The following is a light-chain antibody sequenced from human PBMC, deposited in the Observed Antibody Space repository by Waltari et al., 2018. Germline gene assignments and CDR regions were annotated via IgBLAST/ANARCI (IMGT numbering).Light chain of an antibody. CDR1: QSVNNY. J-gene: IGKJ3*01. V-gene: IGKV3-11*01. CDR2: DAS. Sequence: VLTQSPATLSLSPGEKATLSCRASQSVNNYLAWYQEKPGQAPRLLIYDASNRATDIPGRFSGSGSGTDFTLTISSLEPEDFAVYYCQQRSNWPRFTFGPGTRVDIK. CDR3: QQRSNWPRFT.